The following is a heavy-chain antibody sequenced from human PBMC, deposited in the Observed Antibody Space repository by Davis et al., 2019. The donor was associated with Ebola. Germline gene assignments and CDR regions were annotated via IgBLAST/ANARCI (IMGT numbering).Heavy chain of an antibody. D-gene: IGHD3-3*01. J-gene: IGHJ6*04. CDR2: INWNSGST. CDR3: ARSGLSFGVVKYHYGMDV. Sequence: GGSLRLSCAASGFTFDDYAMTWVRQAPGKGLEWVSGINWNSGSTGYADSVKGRFTISRDNAKNSLYLRLNSLRAEDTAVYYCARSGLSFGVVKYHYGMDVWGKGTTVTVSS. CDR1: GFTFDDYA. V-gene: IGHV3-20*04.